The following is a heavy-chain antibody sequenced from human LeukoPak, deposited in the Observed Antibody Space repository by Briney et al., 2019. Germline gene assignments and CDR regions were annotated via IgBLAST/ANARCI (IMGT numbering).Heavy chain of an antibody. CDR1: GFTFSSYW. J-gene: IGHJ4*02. D-gene: IGHD1-26*01. CDR2: INSDGSST. Sequence: PGGSLRLSCAASGFTFSSYWMHWVRHAPGKGLVWVSRINSDGSSTNYADSVKGRFTISRDNAKNTLYLQMNSLRAEDTAVYYCARVDSGSYWRGFDYWGQGTLVTVSS. CDR3: ARVDSGSYWRGFDY. V-gene: IGHV3-74*01.